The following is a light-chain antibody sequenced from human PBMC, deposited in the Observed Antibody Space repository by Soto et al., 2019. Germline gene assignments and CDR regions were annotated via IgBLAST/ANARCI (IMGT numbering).Light chain of an antibody. Sequence: DIQMTQSPSSLSASVGDRVTITCRASQSISSYLNWYQQKPGKAPKLPIYAASSLQSGVPSRFSGSGSGTDFTPTISTLQPEDFANYYCQQSYSNPRWPLGQGTKVDIK. V-gene: IGKV1-39*01. CDR2: AAS. CDR1: QSISSY. J-gene: IGKJ1*01. CDR3: QQSYSNPRWP.